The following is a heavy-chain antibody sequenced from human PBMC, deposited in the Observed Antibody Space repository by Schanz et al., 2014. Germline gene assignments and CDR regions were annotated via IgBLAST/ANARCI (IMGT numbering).Heavy chain of an antibody. D-gene: IGHD3-9*01. CDR2: ISVYTGNT. V-gene: IGHV1-18*01. CDR3: AKAEYEILTGSYSRLDP. CDR1: GYTFTTYA. Sequence: QVQLVQSGAEVKKPGASVRVSCKASGYTFTTYAMSWVRQAPGQGLEWVGWISVYTGNTKYGQKVQGRVTMTADTSTNTAYMELRSLRSDDTAVYYCAKAEYEILTGSYSRLDPGGQGTLVTVSS. J-gene: IGHJ5*02.